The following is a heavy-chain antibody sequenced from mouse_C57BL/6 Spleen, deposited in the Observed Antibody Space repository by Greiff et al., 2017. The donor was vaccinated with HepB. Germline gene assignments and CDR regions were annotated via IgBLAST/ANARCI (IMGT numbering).Heavy chain of an antibody. J-gene: IGHJ3*01. V-gene: IGHV5-4*01. CDR3: ARDERDWFAY. CDR2: ISDGGSYT. Sequence: EVKLVESGGGLVKPGGSLKLSCAASGFTFSSYAMSWVRQTPEKRLEWVATISDGGSYTYYPDNVKGRFTISRDNAKNNLYLQMSHLKSEDTAMYYCARDERDWFAYWGQGTLVTVSA. CDR1: GFTFSSYA.